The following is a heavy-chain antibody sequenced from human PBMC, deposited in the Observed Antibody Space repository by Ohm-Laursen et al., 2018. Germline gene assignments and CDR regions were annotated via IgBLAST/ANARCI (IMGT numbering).Heavy chain of an antibody. CDR3: AKREYIVVAGNYYYHGMDV. D-gene: IGHD6-19*01. Sequence: SLRLSCAASGFTFRSYAMSWVRLAPGKGLEWVSTITTSGGGTYYADSVKDRFTISRDNAKNALYLQMNSLRAEDTAVYYCAKREYIVVAGNYYYHGMDVWGQGTTVTVSS. J-gene: IGHJ6*02. CDR2: ITTSGGGT. V-gene: IGHV3-23*01. CDR1: GFTFRSYA.